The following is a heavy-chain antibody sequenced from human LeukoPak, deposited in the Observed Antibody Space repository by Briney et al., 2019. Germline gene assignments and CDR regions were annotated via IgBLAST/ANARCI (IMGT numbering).Heavy chain of an antibody. D-gene: IGHD5-24*01. Sequence: SETLSLTCTVSGGSISSGNYYWGWIRQPPGKGLEWIGNIHYSGSTYCNPSLKSRVTISVDTSKNQFSLKLSSVTAADTAVYFCASSPRMATSHFDYWGQGTLVTLSS. V-gene: IGHV4-39*01. CDR1: GGSISSGNYY. J-gene: IGHJ4*02. CDR2: IHYSGST. CDR3: ASSPRMATSHFDY.